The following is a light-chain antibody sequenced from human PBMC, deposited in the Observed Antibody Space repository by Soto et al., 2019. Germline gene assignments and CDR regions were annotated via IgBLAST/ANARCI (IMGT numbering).Light chain of an antibody. J-gene: IGKJ2*01. CDR2: DAS. CDR1: QSVSSSY. CDR3: QQYNNWPPFMYT. V-gene: IGKV3-15*01. Sequence: EIVLTQSPGTLSLSPGERATLSCRASQSVSSSYLAWYQQKPGQAPRLLIYDASTRATGIPAKFSGSGSETEFTLTISSLQAEDFAIYYCQQYNNWPPFMYTFGPGTKVEIK.